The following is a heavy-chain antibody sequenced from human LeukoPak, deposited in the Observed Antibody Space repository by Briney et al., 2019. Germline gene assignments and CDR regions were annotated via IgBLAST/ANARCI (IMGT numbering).Heavy chain of an antibody. D-gene: IGHD4-23*01. V-gene: IGHV3-23*01. CDR3: AKFSPYGGNSY. Sequence: GGSLRLSCAASEFTGFTFSGSAMSWVRQAPGKGLEWVSAISGSGAATFYADSVKGRFTISRDNSKNTLYLQMNSLKVEDTALYYCAKFSPYGGNSYWGQGTLVTVSS. J-gene: IGHJ1*01. CDR1: EFTGFTFSGSA. CDR2: ISGSGAAT.